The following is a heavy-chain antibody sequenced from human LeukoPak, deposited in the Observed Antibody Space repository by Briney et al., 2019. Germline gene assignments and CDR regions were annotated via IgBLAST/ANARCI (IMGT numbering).Heavy chain of an antibody. CDR3: ARTPSSSGLVWFDY. CDR2: MNPNSGYT. D-gene: IGHD6-19*01. J-gene: IGHJ5*01. V-gene: IGHV1-8*01. Sequence: ASVKVSFKASGYTFANYDINWVRQATGQGLEWMGWMNPNSGYTGYAQKFQGRVTMTRNTSISTAYMELISLRSEDTAVYYCARTPSSSGLVWFDYWGQGTLVAVSS. CDR1: GYTFANYD.